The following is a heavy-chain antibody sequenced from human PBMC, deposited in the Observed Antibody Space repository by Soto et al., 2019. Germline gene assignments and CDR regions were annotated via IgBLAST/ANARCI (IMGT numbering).Heavy chain of an antibody. J-gene: IGHJ5*02. V-gene: IGHV3-23*01. D-gene: IGHD6-19*01. CDR2: ISGDGNT. CDR3: AKASVAVTGAWWSDP. CDR1: GFTFSDYA. Sequence: GGSLRLSCAASGFTFSDYAMNWVRQAPGKGLEWVAVISGDGNTYYTDSVKGRFTISRDNFKNTVYLQMNSLRAEDTAVYYCAKASVAVTGAWWSDPWGQGTLVTVSS.